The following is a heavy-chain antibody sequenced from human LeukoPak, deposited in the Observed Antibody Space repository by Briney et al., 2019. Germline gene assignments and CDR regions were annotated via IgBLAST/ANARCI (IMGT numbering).Heavy chain of an antibody. CDR2: INSDGSST. Sequence: PGGSLRLSCAASGFTFSSYWMHWVRQAPGKGLVWVSRINSDGSSTSYADSVKGRFTISRDNAKTSLYLEMNSLRVDDTAVYYCARTYSGSSRSYMDVWGKGTTVTVSS. V-gene: IGHV3-74*01. CDR3: ARTYSGSSRSYMDV. CDR1: GFTFSSYW. J-gene: IGHJ6*03. D-gene: IGHD1-26*01.